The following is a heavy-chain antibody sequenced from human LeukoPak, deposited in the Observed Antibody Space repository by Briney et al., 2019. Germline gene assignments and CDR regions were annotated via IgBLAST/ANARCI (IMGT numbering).Heavy chain of an antibody. Sequence: GGSLRLSCAASGFTFSSYDMHWVRQAAGKGLEWVSAIGTAGDTYYPGSVKGRFTISRENAKNSLYLQMNSLRAGDTAVYYCARGSYYYDSTGYFQHWGQGTQVTVSS. CDR2: IGTAGDT. D-gene: IGHD3-22*01. CDR1: GFTFSSYD. CDR3: ARGSYYYDSTGYFQH. J-gene: IGHJ1*01. V-gene: IGHV3-13*01.